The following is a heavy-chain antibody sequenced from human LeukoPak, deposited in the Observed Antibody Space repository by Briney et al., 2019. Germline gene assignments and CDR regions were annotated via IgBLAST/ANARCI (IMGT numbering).Heavy chain of an antibody. J-gene: IGHJ4*02. Sequence: ASVKVSCKASGYTFTGYYMHWVRQAPGQGLEWMGWINPNSGGTNYAQKLQGRVTMTTDTSTSTAYMELRSLRSDDTAVYYCARAIYDFWSGYTTATPGYWGQGTLVTVSS. D-gene: IGHD3-3*01. CDR3: ARAIYDFWSGYTTATPGY. V-gene: IGHV1-2*02. CDR1: GYTFTGYY. CDR2: INPNSGGT.